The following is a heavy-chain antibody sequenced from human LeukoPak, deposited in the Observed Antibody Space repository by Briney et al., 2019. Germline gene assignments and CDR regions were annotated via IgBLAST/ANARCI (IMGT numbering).Heavy chain of an antibody. V-gene: IGHV5-10-1*01. CDR2: IDPSDSYT. D-gene: IGHD2-2*01. Sequence: GESLKISCKGSGYSFTSYWISWVRQVPGKGLEWMGRIDPSDSYTNYSPSFQGHVTISADKSISTAYLQWSSLKASDTAMCYCARRGYCSSTSCSEYNWFDPWGQGTLVTVSS. J-gene: IGHJ5*02. CDR3: ARRGYCSSTSCSEYNWFDP. CDR1: GYSFTSYW.